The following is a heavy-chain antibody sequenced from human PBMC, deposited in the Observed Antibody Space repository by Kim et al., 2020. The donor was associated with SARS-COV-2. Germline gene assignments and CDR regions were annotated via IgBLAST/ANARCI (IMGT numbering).Heavy chain of an antibody. CDR2: ISSSGSTI. D-gene: IGHD5-18*01. V-gene: IGHV3-48*03. Sequence: GGSLRLSCAASGFTFSSYEMNWVRQAPGKGLEWVSYISSSGSTIYYADSVKGRFTISRDNAKNSLYLQMNSLRAEDTAVYYCASWGYSYGSNWYFDLWGRGTLVTVSS. J-gene: IGHJ2*01. CDR3: ASWGYSYGSNWYFDL. CDR1: GFTFSSYE.